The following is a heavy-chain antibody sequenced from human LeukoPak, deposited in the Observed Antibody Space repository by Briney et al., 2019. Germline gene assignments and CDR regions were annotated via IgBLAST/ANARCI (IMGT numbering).Heavy chain of an antibody. J-gene: IGHJ4*02. CDR2: IYSGGST. CDR1: GFTVSSNY. Sequence: GGSLRLSCAASGFTVSSNYMSWVRQAPGKGLEWVSVIYSGGSTYYADSVKGRFTISRDNSKNTLYLQMNSLRAEDTAVYYCARGSHSGYAVQPPAGYWGQGTLVTVSS. V-gene: IGHV3-53*05. CDR3: ARGSHSGYAVQPPAGY. D-gene: IGHD5-12*01.